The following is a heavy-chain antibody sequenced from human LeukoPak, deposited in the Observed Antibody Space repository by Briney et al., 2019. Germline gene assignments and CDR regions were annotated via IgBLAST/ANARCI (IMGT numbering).Heavy chain of an antibody. V-gene: IGHV4-31*03. CDR3: AKALDP. CDR2: IYYTGTT. J-gene: IGHJ5*02. Sequence: SQTLSLTCTVSGGSISSGDYYWSWIREHPVKGLEWIGNIYYTGTTYYNPSLRSRLSISRDTSKNQFFLKLNSATAADTAVYYCAKALDPWGQGTLVTVSS. D-gene: IGHD1-1*01. CDR1: GGSISSGDYY.